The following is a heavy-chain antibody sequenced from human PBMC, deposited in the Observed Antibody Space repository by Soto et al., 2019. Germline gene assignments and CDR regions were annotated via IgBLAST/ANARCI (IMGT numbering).Heavy chain of an antibody. D-gene: IGHD3-9*01. CDR1: GFTFSSYA. CDR2: ISGSGGST. V-gene: IGHV3-23*01. Sequence: GGSLRLSCAASGFTFSSYAMSRVRQAPGKGLEWVSAISGSGGSTYYADSVKGRFTISRDNSKNTLYLQMNSLRAEDTAVYYCAKGGFDILTGYYRIYFDYWGQGTLVTVSS. CDR3: AKGGFDILTGYYRIYFDY. J-gene: IGHJ4*02.